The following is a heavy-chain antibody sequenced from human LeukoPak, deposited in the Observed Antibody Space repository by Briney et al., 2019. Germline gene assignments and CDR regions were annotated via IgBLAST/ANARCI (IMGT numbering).Heavy chain of an antibody. J-gene: IGHJ6*02. CDR1: GLTFSSYA. CDR3: GSGSYYTPSYYYYGMDV. Sequence: GGSLRLSCAASGLTFSSYAMSWVRQAPGKGLEWVSAISGTGGGTYYADSVKGRFTISRDNSKSTLYLQMNSLRAKDTAVYYCGSGSYYTPSYYYYGMDVWGQGTTVTVSS. V-gene: IGHV3-23*01. CDR2: ISGTGGGT. D-gene: IGHD3-10*01.